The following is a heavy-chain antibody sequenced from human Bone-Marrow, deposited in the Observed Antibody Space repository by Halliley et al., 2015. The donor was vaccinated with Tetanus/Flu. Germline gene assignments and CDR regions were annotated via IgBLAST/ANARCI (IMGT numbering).Heavy chain of an antibody. V-gene: IGHV4-59*01. D-gene: IGHD3-16*02. J-gene: IGHJ6*02. Sequence: SGTPSYTPSLKSRFPISLDPSKNQFSLKLSSVTAADRAVYYCASLYYDYVWGSYRYRVGLDVWGQGTTVTVSS. CDR2: SGTP. CDR3: ASLYYDYVWGSYRYRVGLDV.